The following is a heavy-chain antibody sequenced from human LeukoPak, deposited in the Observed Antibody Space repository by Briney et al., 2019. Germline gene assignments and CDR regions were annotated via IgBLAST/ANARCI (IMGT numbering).Heavy chain of an antibody. D-gene: IGHD5-18*01. CDR3: ASGTHSYGYSLQFDH. CDR1: GGTFSSYA. CDR2: IIPILGIA. J-gene: IGHJ4*02. V-gene: IGHV1-69*04. Sequence: SVKVSCKASGGTFSSYAISWVRQAPGQGLEWMGRIIPILGIANYAQKFQGRVTITADKSTSTAYMELSSLRSEDTAVYYCASGTHSYGYSLQFDHWGQGTLVTVSS.